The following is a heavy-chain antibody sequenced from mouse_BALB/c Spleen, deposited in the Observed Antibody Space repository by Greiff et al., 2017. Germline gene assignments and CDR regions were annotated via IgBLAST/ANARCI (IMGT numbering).Heavy chain of an antibody. J-gene: IGHJ2*01. CDR2: ISSGGSYT. Sequence: EVHVVESGGDLVKPGGSLKLSCAASGFTFSSYGMSWVRQTPDKRLEWVATISSGGSYTYYPDSVKGRFTISRDNAKNTLYLQMSSLKSEDTAMYYCARGGVGPDYWGQGTTLTVSS. CDR3: ARGGVGPDY. CDR1: GFTFSSYG. V-gene: IGHV5-6*01.